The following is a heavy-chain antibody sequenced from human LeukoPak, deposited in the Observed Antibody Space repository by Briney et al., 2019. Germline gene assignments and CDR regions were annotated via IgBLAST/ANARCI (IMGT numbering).Heavy chain of an antibody. CDR2: ITSSGATT. D-gene: IGHD4/OR15-4a*01. V-gene: IGHV3-11*01. J-gene: IGHJ4*02. CDR3: ARDPDYGDPY. CDR1: GFSLTDYY. Sequence: GGSLRLCCSASGFSLTDYYMSWFRLSPDKGLEWIAYITSSGATTEYADSVKGRFTISRVNAKNSLYLQMNSLRPDDTAVYYCARDPDYGDPYWGQGTLVTVSS.